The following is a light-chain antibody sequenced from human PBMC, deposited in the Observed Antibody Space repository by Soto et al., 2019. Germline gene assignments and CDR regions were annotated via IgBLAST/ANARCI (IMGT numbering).Light chain of an antibody. J-gene: IGLJ3*02. Sequence: QSALTQPRSVSGSPGQSVTFSCTGTSGDSGAYNYVSWYQFHPGKAPKMIMYDVNKRPSGVPDRFSGSKSGNTASLTISWLQAEDEADYYCCSYAHASRVLGGGTKLTVL. CDR2: DVN. CDR3: CSYAHASRV. V-gene: IGLV2-11*01. CDR1: SGDSGAYNY.